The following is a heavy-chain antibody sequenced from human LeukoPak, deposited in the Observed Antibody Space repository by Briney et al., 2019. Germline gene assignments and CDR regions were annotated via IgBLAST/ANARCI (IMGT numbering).Heavy chain of an antibody. Sequence: PSQTLSLTCTVSGGSISSGDYYWSGIRQPPGKGLEWIGYIYYSGSTYYNPSLKSRVTISVDTSRNQFSLKLSSVTAADTAVYYCARGGYSYGYDWFDPWGQGTLVTVSS. CDR3: ARGGYSYGYDWFDP. CDR1: GGSISSGDYY. J-gene: IGHJ5*02. V-gene: IGHV4-30-4*01. CDR2: IYYSGST. D-gene: IGHD5-18*01.